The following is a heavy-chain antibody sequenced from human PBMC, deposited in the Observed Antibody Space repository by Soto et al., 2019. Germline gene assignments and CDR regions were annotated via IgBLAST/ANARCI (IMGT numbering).Heavy chain of an antibody. J-gene: IGHJ4*02. CDR2: ISGSGGST. CDR3: AKGAFYYDSSVSYGD. V-gene: IGHV3-23*01. D-gene: IGHD3-22*01. Sequence: EVQLLESGGGLVQPGGSLRLSCAASGFTFSSYAMSWVRQAPGKGLEWVSAISGSGGSTYYADSVKGRFTISRDNAKNPLSLQMNSLRAEDTAVYYCAKGAFYYDSSVSYGDWGQGTLVTVSS. CDR1: GFTFSSYA.